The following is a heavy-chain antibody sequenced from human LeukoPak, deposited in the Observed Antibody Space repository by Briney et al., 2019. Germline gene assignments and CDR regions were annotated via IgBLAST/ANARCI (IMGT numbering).Heavy chain of an antibody. CDR3: ARDILTGYSDY. CDR2: IYYSGST. CDR1: GGSISSYY. D-gene: IGHD3-9*01. J-gene: IGHJ4*02. V-gene: IGHV4-59*01. Sequence: SEILSLTCTVSGGSISSYYWSWIRQPPGKGLEWIGYIYYSGSTNYNPSLKSRVTISVDTSKNQFSLKLSSVTAADTAVYYCARDILTGYSDYWGQGTLVTVSS.